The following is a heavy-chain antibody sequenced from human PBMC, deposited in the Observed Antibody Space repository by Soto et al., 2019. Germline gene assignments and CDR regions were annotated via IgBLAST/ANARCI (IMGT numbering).Heavy chain of an antibody. J-gene: IGHJ5*02. D-gene: IGHD3-10*01. V-gene: IGHV3-11*01. CDR2: ISSSGSTI. Sequence: GGSLRLSCAASGFTFSDYYMSWIRQAPGKGLEWVSYISSSGSTIYYADSVKGRFTISRDNAKNSLYLQMNSLRAEDTAVYYCARDPEYYYGSGSYYEVSWFDPWGQGTLVTVSS. CDR1: GFTFSDYY. CDR3: ARDPEYYYGSGSYYEVSWFDP.